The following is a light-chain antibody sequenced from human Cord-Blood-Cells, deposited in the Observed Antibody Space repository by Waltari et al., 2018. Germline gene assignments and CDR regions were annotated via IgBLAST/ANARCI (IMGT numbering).Light chain of an antibody. CDR1: QSISSY. Sequence: DIQMTPSPSSLSASVGDRVTITCRASQSISSYLNWYQQKPGKAPKRLIYVASSLQSGGPSRFSGSGSGTEFTLTISSLQPEDFATYYCQQSYSTPYTFGQGTKLEIK. V-gene: IGKV1-39*01. J-gene: IGKJ2*01. CDR2: VAS. CDR3: QQSYSTPYT.